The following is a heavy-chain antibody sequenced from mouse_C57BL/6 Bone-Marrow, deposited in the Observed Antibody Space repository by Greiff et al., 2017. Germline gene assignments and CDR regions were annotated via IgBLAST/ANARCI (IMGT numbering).Heavy chain of an antibody. CDR1: GYSITSGYY. CDR2: ISYDGSN. Sequence: VQLQQSGPGLVKPSQSLSLTCSVPGYSITSGYYWNWIRQFPGNKLEWMGYISYDGSNNYNPFLKNRISITRDTSKNQFFQKLNSVTTEDTATYYCAREVAYYSNYDYWGQGTTLTVSS. J-gene: IGHJ2*01. D-gene: IGHD2-5*01. CDR3: AREVAYYSNYDY. V-gene: IGHV3-6*01.